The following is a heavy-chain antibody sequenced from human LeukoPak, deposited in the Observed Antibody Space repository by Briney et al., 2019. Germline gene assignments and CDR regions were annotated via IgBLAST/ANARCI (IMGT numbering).Heavy chain of an antibody. CDR1: GGSISSGGYY. J-gene: IGHJ4*02. D-gene: IGHD5-24*01. Sequence: SSETLSLTCTVSGGSISSGGYYWSWIRQPPGKGLEWIGYIYHSGSTYYNPSLKSRVTISVDRSKNQFSLKLSFVTAADTAVYYCAREVGDGYTRGLFDYWGQGTLVTVSS. CDR3: AREVGDGYTRGLFDY. V-gene: IGHV4-30-2*01. CDR2: IYHSGST.